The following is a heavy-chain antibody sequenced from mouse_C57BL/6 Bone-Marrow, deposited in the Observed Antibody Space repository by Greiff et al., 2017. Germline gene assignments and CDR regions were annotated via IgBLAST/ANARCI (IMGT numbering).Heavy chain of an antibody. CDR2: ISYDGSN. J-gene: IGHJ1*03. D-gene: IGHD1-1*01. V-gene: IGHV3-6*01. CDR1: GYSITSGYY. Sequence: VQLKESGPGLVKPSQSLSLTCSVTGYSITSGYYWNWIRQFPGNKLEWMGYISYDGSNNYNPSLKNRISITRDTSKNQFFLKLNSVTTEDTATYYCARGYYGSSGYFDVWGTGTTVTVSS. CDR3: ARGYYGSSGYFDV.